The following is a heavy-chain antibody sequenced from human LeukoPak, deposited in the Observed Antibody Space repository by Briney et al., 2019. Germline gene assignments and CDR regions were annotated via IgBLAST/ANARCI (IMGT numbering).Heavy chain of an antibody. Sequence: GGSLRLSCAASGFTFRSYWMHWVRQAPGKGLVWVSRINSDGSSTSYADSVKGRFTISRDNAKNTLYLQMNSLRAEDTAVYYCARGIAARRGGNWFDPWGQGTLVTVSS. CDR2: INSDGSST. J-gene: IGHJ5*02. V-gene: IGHV3-74*01. CDR3: ARGIAARRGGNWFDP. D-gene: IGHD6-6*01. CDR1: GFTFRSYW.